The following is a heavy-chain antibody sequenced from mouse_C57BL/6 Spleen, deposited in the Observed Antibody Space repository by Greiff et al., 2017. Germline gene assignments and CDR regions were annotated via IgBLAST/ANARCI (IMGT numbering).Heavy chain of an antibody. CDR2: IYPGDGDT. CDR3: ASSIYYDYDDAMDY. Sequence: QVQLQQSGAELVKPGASVKISCKASGYAFSSYWMNWVKQRPGKGLEWIGQIYPGDGDTNYNGKFKGKATLTADKSSSTAYMQLSSLTSEDSAVYFCASSIYYDYDDAMDYWGQGTSVTVSS. D-gene: IGHD2-4*01. CDR1: GYAFSSYW. V-gene: IGHV1-80*01. J-gene: IGHJ4*01.